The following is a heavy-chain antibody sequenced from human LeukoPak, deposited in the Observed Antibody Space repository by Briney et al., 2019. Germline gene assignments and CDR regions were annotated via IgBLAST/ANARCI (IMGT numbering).Heavy chain of an antibody. CDR1: GFTFSSYG. D-gene: IGHD2-15*01. J-gene: IGHJ4*02. CDR2: IWYDGSNK. V-gene: IGHV3-30*02. CDR3: AKDGCSGGSCQADY. Sequence: PGGSLRLSCAASGFTFSSYGMHWVRQAPGKGLEWVAVIWYDGSNKYYTDSVKGRFAISRDNSRNTLYLQMNSLRYEDTAVYYCAKDGCSGGSCQADYWGQGTLVTVSS.